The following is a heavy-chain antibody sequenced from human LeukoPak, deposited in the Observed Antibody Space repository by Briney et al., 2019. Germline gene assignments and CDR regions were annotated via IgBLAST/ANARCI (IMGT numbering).Heavy chain of an antibody. V-gene: IGHV4-34*01. CDR3: ARGGGSGGDGDY. D-gene: IGHD2-21*01. Sequence: KSSETLSLTCAVYGGSFSGYYWSWIRQPPGKGLEWIGEINHSGSTNYNPSLKSRVTISVDTSKNQFSLKLSSVTAADTAVYYCARGGGSGGDGDYWGQGTLVTVSS. CDR1: GGSFSGYY. CDR2: INHSGST. J-gene: IGHJ4*02.